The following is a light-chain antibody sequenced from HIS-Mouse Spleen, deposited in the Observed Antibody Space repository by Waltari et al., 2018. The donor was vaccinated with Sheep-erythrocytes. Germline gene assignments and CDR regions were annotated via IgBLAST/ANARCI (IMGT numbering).Light chain of an antibody. Sequence: DIQMTQSPSSLSASVGDRVTITCRASHSISSYLNWYQQKPEKAPKLLIYVAFSLQSRVPSSFIGCGSTTDFTLAISSLQPEAFETYYWQHRYTTILSTFGPG. CDR3: QHRYTTILST. CDR1: HSISSY. V-gene: IGKV1-39*01. CDR2: VAF. J-gene: IGKJ3*01.